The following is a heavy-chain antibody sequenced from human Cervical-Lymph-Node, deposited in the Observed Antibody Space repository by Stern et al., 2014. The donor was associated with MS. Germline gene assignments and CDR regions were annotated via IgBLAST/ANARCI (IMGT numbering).Heavy chain of an antibody. Sequence: VQLVQSGAEVKKPGSSVKVSCKASGGTFSNYAISWVRQAPGQGLEWMGGLIPIFGSAHYAQNFQGRVTITADKSTTTAYMELSSLRSEDTAVYYCARNDYSYGMDVWGQGTTVTVSS. V-gene: IGHV1-69*14. CDR2: LIPIFGSA. CDR3: ARNDYSYGMDV. CDR1: GGTFSNYA. J-gene: IGHJ6*02.